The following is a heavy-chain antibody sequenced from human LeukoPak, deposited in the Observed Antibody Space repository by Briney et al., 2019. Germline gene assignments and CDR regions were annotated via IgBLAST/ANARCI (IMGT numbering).Heavy chain of an antibody. J-gene: IGHJ4*02. Sequence: GGSLRLSCAVSGITLSNYGMSWVRQAPGKGLEWVSSISGGGGTTYYADSVKGRFTISRDNSKNTLYLQMNSLRAEDTAVYYCAKGGPISGNYYTCDYWGQGTLVTVSS. D-gene: IGHD3-10*01. CDR1: GITLSNYG. CDR3: AKGGPISGNYYTCDY. V-gene: IGHV3-23*01. CDR2: ISGGGGTT.